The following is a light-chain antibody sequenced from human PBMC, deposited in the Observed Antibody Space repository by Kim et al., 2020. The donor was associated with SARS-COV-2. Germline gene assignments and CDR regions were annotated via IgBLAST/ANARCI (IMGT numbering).Light chain of an antibody. CDR1: SLRRYY. V-gene: IGLV3-19*01. J-gene: IGLJ3*02. Sequence: SSELTQDPAVSVALGQTVRITCQGDSLRRYYASLYQQKPGHAPILVIYGKDNRPSGIPDRFSGSRSGNTASLTITGSQAEDEADYYCNSRDSSGNHLVFG. CDR3: NSRDSSGNHLV. CDR2: GKD.